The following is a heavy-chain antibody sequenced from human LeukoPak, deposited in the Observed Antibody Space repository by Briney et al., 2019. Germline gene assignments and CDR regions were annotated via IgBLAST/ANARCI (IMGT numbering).Heavy chain of an antibody. D-gene: IGHD6-6*01. CDR2: IRGSGGST. CDR3: ASRKEYSTSSVFY. CDR1: GFTFSSYA. Sequence: GSLRLSCAASGFTFSSYAMNWVRQAPGKGLEWVSIIRGSGGSTYYADSVKGRFTISRDNSKNTVSLRLNSLRAEDSAIYYCASRKEYSTSSVFYWGQGTLVTVSS. V-gene: IGHV3-23*01. J-gene: IGHJ4*02.